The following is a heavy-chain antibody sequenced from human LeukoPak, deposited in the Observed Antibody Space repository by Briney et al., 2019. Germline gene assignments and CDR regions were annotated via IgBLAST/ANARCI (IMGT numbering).Heavy chain of an antibody. CDR1: GYTFTSYW. V-gene: IGHV5-51*01. CDR3: ARSTVTTPGTSPFDY. J-gene: IGHJ4*02. D-gene: IGHD4-17*01. CDR2: IYPGDSDT. Sequence: GESLKISCKGSGYTFTSYWIAWVRQMPGEGLEWMGIIYPGDSDTRYSPSFQGQVTISADKSISTAYLQWNSLKASDTAMYYCARSTVTTPGTSPFDYWGQGTLVTVSS.